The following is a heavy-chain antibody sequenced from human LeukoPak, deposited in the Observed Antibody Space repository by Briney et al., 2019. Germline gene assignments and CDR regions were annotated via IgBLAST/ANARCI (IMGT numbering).Heavy chain of an antibody. J-gene: IGHJ6*02. CDR3: ARVGYSSGWYGKYQPTDGRLYYYYYGMDV. D-gene: IGHD6-19*01. V-gene: IGHV1-69*04. CDR2: IIPILGIA. Sequence: GASVKVSCKASGGTFSSYAISWVRQAPGQGLEWMGRIIPILGIANYAQKFQGRVTITADKSTSTAYMELSSLRSEDTAVYYCARVGYSSGWYGKYQPTDGRLYYYYYGMDVWGQGTTVTVSS. CDR1: GGTFSSYA.